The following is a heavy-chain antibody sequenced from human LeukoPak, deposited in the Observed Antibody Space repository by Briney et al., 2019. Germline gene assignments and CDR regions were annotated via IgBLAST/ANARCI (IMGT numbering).Heavy chain of an antibody. CDR3: AMDIGTGGTGWYFDL. Sequence: GGSLRLSCAASGFTLDDYVMHWVRQAPGKGLEWVSGISWNSVSIGYADSVKGRFTISRDNAKNSLYLQMSSLRAEDTALYYCAMDIGTGGTGWYFDLWGRGTLVTVSS. D-gene: IGHD6-13*01. J-gene: IGHJ2*01. V-gene: IGHV3-9*01. CDR1: GFTLDDYV. CDR2: ISWNSVSI.